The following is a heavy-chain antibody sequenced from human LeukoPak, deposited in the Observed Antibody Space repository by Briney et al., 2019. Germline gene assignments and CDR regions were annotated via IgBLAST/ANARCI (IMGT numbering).Heavy chain of an antibody. J-gene: IGHJ4*02. V-gene: IGHV4-59*08. CDR1: GGSISSYY. CDR2: IYYSGST. Sequence: SETLSLTCTVSGGSISSYYWSWIRQPPGKGLEWIGYIYYSGSTNYNPSLKSRVTISVDTSKNQFSLKLSSVTAADTAVYYCARQRTGAVAGPYDYWGQGTLVTVSS. D-gene: IGHD6-19*01. CDR3: ARQRTGAVAGPYDY.